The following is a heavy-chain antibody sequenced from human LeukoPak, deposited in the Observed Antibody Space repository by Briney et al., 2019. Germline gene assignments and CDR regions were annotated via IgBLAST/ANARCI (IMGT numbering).Heavy chain of an antibody. CDR2: IYTSGST. CDR1: GGSISSYY. Sequence: SETLSLTCTVSGGSISSYYWSWIRQPAGKGLEWIGRIYTSGSTNYNPPLKSRVTMSVDTSKNQFSLKLSSVTAADTAVYYCARDAGYCSSTSCYEGRWNAFDIWGQGTMVTVSS. D-gene: IGHD2-2*01. J-gene: IGHJ3*02. V-gene: IGHV4-4*07. CDR3: ARDAGYCSSTSCYEGRWNAFDI.